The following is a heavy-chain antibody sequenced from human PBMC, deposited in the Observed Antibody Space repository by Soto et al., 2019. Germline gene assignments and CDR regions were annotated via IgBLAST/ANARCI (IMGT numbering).Heavy chain of an antibody. Sequence: EVQLVESGGGLVQPGGSLRLSCAASGFTFSDHYMDWVSQAPGKGLEWVGRIRNKANSYTTEYAASVKGRFTISRDDSKNSLYLQMNSLKTEDTAVYYCARVVASFWHFDLWGRGTLVTVSS. D-gene: IGHD3-10*01. CDR3: ARVVASFWHFDL. J-gene: IGHJ2*01. CDR1: GFTFSDHY. V-gene: IGHV3-72*01. CDR2: IRNKANSYTT.